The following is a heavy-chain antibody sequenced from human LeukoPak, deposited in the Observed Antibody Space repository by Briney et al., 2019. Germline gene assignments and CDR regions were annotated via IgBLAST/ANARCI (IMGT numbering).Heavy chain of an antibody. CDR2: IKRKTDGGTT. CDR1: GFSFDNAW. V-gene: IGHV3-15*01. CDR3: TTESKLDGQFYY. D-gene: IGHD5-24*01. Sequence: GGSLRLSCAASGFSFDNAWMNWARQAPGKGLEWVGRIKRKTDGGTTDYATPVKGRFTISRDDSKNTLYLQMDSLKTEDTAMYYCTTESKLDGQFYYWGQGTLVTVSS. J-gene: IGHJ4*02.